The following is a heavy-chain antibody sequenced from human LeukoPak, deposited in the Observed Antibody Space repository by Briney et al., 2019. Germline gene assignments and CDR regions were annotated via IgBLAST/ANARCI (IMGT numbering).Heavy chain of an antibody. CDR3: AKGIEVVPAATYGWFDP. D-gene: IGHD2-2*01. CDR1: GFTFSSYG. CDR2: IWYDGSNK. J-gene: IGHJ5*02. Sequence: PGGSLRLSCAASGFTFSSYGMHWVRQAPGKGLEWVAVIWYDGSNKYYADSVKGRFTISRDNSKNTLYLQMNSLRAEDTAVYYCAKGIEVVPAATYGWFDPWGQGTLVTVSS. V-gene: IGHV3-33*06.